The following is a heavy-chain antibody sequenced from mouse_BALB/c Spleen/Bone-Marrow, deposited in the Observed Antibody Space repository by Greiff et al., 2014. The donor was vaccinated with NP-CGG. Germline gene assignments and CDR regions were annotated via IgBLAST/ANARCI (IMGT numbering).Heavy chain of an antibody. D-gene: IGHD2-3*01. CDR3: ACLDGYFVPY. CDR2: ISSGASYT. V-gene: IGHV5-9-3*01. Sequence: VQLQQSGGGLMKPGGSLKLSCAASGFTFSSYAMSWVRQTPEKRLEWVASISSGASYTYYLDSVKGRFTISRDNAKNTLYLQXSXLRSEDTAVYYCACLDGYFVPYWGQGTLVTVSA. CDR1: GFTFSSYA. J-gene: IGHJ3*01.